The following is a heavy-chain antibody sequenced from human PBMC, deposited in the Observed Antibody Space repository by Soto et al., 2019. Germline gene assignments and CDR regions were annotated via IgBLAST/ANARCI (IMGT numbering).Heavy chain of an antibody. CDR3: ARDLRFWDYYGMDV. Sequence: QVQLQESGPGLVKPSQTLSLTCTVSGGSISSGGYYWSWIRQHPGKGLEWIGYIYYSGSTYYNPSLKSRVTISEDTSKNQFSLKLSSVTAADTAVYYCARDLRFWDYYGMDVWGQGTTVTVSS. CDR2: IYYSGST. CDR1: GGSISSGGYY. J-gene: IGHJ6*02. V-gene: IGHV4-31*03. D-gene: IGHD3-10*01.